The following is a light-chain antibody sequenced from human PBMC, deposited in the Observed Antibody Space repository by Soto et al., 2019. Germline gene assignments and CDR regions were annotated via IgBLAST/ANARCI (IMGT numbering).Light chain of an antibody. J-gene: IGLJ1*01. CDR2: EDT. Sequence: QSVLTPPASVSGSPGQSITISCTGSSSDVGNYNLVSWYQQHPGKAPKLMIYEDTKWPTGVSNRFSGSKSGNTAYLTISGLQAEDEADHYYWSYAVGRTYVCGTGTKATV. CDR3: WSYAVGRTYV. CDR1: SSDVGNYNL. V-gene: IGLV2-23*01.